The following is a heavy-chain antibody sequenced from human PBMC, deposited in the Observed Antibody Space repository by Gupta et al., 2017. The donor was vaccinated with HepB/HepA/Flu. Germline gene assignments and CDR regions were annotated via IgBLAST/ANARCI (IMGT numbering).Heavy chain of an antibody. CDR2: IYPGDSDT. V-gene: IGHV5-51*01. CDR1: GYSFTSYW. CDR3: ARRAPSIAARSNHFDY. J-gene: IGHJ4*02. Sequence: EVQLVQSGAEVKKPGESLKISCKGSGYSFTSYWIGWVRQMPGKVREWRGIIYPGDSDTRHSPSFQGQVHISADKSISTAYLQWSSLKASDTAMYYCARRAPSIAARSNHFDYWGQGTLVTVSS. D-gene: IGHD6-6*01.